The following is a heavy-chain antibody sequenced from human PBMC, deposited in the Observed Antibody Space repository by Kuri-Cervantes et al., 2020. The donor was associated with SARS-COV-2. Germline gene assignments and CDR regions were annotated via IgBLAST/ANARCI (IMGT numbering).Heavy chain of an antibody. CDR2: ATDDGTNK. J-gene: IGHJ2*01. V-gene: IGHV3-30-3*01. CDR3: ARGFELLKYLDL. Sequence: GESLKISCAASGFTFSSYDMHWVRQAPGKGLEWVAVATDDGTNKYYADSVKGRFTISRDNSKNMRYLQMNSLRTEDTAVYNCARGFELLKYLDLWGHGTLVTVSS. D-gene: IGHD1-7*01. CDR1: GFTFSSYD.